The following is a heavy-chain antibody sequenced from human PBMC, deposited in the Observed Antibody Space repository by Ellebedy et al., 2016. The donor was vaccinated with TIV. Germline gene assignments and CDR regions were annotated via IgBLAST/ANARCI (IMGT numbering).Heavy chain of an antibody. J-gene: IGHJ4*02. CDR3: ARELRWELLAGYYFDY. D-gene: IGHD1-26*01. CDR1: GFTFSSYA. Sequence: GESLKISXAASGFTFSSYAMSWVRQAPGKGLEWVANIKNDGSEKYFVDSVKGRFTISRDNSKNTLYLQMNSLRAEDTAVYYCARELRWELLAGYYFDYWGQGTLVTVSS. CDR2: IKNDGSEK. V-gene: IGHV3-7*01.